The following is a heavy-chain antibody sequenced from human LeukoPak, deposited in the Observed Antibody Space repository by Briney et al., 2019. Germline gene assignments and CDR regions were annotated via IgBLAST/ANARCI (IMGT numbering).Heavy chain of an antibody. CDR2: ISSRGDTI. CDR3: AREERGSYCSGGNCYSNY. CDR1: GFSFSSSE. Sequence: PGGSLRLSCAASGFSFSSSEMSWVRQAPGRGLEWVSYISSRGDTIYYADSVKGRFTISRDNAKSSVYLQMNSLRADDTAVYYCAREERGSYCSGGNCYSNYWGQGTLVSVSS. D-gene: IGHD2-15*01. J-gene: IGHJ4*02. V-gene: IGHV3-48*03.